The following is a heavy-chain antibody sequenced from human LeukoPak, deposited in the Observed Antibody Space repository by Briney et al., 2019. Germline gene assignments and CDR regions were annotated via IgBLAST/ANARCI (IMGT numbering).Heavy chain of an antibody. V-gene: IGHV4-39*01. D-gene: IGHD4-17*01. Sequence: PSETLSLTCSVSGGSISSTRYYWGWIRQPPGKGLEWIGSIYYSGSTYYNPSLKSRVTISVDTSNNQFSLKLRSVTAADTAVYYCARTPLYGDEDWGQGTLVTVCS. CDR2: IYYSGST. CDR1: GGSISSTRYY. CDR3: ARTPLYGDED. J-gene: IGHJ4*02.